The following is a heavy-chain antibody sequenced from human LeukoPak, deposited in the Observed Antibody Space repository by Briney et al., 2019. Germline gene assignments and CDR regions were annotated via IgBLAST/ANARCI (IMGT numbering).Heavy chain of an antibody. V-gene: IGHV3-30*04. CDR3: ARVWRGMTTFAFDI. J-gene: IGHJ3*02. CDR1: GFTFSSYA. D-gene: IGHD4-11*01. CDR2: ISYDGKNK. Sequence: GRSLRLSCAASGFTFSSYAMHWVRQAPGKGLEWVAVISYDGKNKDYTDSVKGRFTISRDNSKNTLYLQMNSLRAEDTAVYYCARVWRGMTTFAFDIWGQGTMVTVSS.